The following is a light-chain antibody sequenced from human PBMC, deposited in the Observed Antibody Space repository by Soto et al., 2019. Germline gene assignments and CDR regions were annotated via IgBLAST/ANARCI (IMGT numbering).Light chain of an antibody. J-gene: IGKJ4*01. CDR2: GAS. Sequence: EIVMTQSPATLSVSPGERATLSCRASQSVSSNLAWYQQKPGQAPRLLIYGASTRATGIPARFSGSRYGTEFTLTISSLQSEDFAVYYCQQYNNWPPLTFGGGTKVEIK. CDR1: QSVSSN. V-gene: IGKV3-15*01. CDR3: QQYNNWPPLT.